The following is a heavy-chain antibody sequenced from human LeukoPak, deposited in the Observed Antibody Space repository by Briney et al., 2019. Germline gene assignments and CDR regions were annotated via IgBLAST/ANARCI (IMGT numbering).Heavy chain of an antibody. D-gene: IGHD3-3*01. CDR2: IWYDGSNK. CDR1: GFTCSSYG. CDR3: AKDRTIFGVVNWFDT. V-gene: IGHV3-30*02. Sequence: GGSLRLSCAACGFTCSSYGMHWVRQAPGKGLEWVAFIWYDGSNKYYAASVKGRFTISRDNSTNTLYLQMNSLRAEDTAVYYCAKDRTIFGVVNWFDTWGQGTLVTVSS. J-gene: IGHJ5*02.